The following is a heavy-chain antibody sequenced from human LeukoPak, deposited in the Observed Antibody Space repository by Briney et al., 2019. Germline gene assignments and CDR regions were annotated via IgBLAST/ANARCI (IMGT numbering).Heavy chain of an antibody. D-gene: IGHD4-11*01. CDR2: INHSGST. V-gene: IGHV4-34*01. CDR1: GGSIGSGDYY. Sequence: PSETLSLTCTVSGGSIGSGDYYWSWIRQPPGKGLEWIGEINHSGSTNYNPALKSRVTISVDKSKNQFSLKLSSVTAADTAVFYCARRTTVTIPFGYWGQGTLVTVSP. CDR3: ARRTTVTIPFGY. J-gene: IGHJ4*02.